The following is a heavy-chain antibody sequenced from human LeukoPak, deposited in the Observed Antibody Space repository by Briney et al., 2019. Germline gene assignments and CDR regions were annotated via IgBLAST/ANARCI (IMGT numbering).Heavy chain of an antibody. J-gene: IGHJ4*02. D-gene: IGHD6-6*01. V-gene: IGHV1-18*01. CDR1: GYTFTSYG. CDR2: ISAYNGNT. CDR3: ARAPPGVPYSSSPALKFDY. Sequence: ASVKVSCKASGYTFTSYGISWVQQAPGQGLEWMGWISAYNGNTNYAQKLQGRVTMTTDTSTSTAYMELRSLRSDDTAVYYCARAPPGVPYSSSPALKFDYWGQGTLVTVSS.